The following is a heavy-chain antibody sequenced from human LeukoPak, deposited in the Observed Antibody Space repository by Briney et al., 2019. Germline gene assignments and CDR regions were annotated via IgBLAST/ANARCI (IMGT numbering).Heavy chain of an antibody. D-gene: IGHD2-15*01. CDR1: GYTFTSYG. CDR3: ERGGISYCSGGSCLVY. V-gene: IGHV1-18*01. J-gene: IGHJ4*02. CDR2: ISAYNGNT. Sequence: ASVTVSCKCSGYTFTSYGISWVRQPPGQGLEWMGWISAYNGNTNYAQKFQGRVIMTTDTSTSTAYMELRSLRSDDTAVYYCERGGISYCSGGSCLVYWGQGTLVTVSS.